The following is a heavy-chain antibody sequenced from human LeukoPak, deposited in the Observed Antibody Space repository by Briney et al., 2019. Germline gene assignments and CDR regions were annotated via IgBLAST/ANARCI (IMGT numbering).Heavy chain of an antibody. V-gene: IGHV6-1*01. CDR3: ARTDRDYFDTSDYDAFDL. J-gene: IGHJ3*01. CDR1: GDTMSTDTAA. D-gene: IGHD3-22*01. Sequence: TSQTLSLTCGVSGDTMSTDTAAWNWLRQSPWIGLEWLVRTYYRTKWYNDYAESVNGPITVNADTSRNQISLHLNFVIPEDTAVYYCARTDRDYFDTSDYDAFDLWGQGTPVTVSS. CDR2: TYYRTKWYN.